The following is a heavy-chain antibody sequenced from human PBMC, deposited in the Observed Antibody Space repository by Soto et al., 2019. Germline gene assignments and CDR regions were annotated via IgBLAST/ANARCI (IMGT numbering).Heavy chain of an antibody. Sequence: SETLSLTCAVSCGSISSGGYSWSWIRQPPGKGLEWIGYIYYSGSTYYNPSLKSRVTISVDRSKNQFSLKLSSVTAADTAVYYCARTSYDSSGTAADPWGQGTLVTVSS. V-gene: IGHV4-31*11. CDR1: CGSISSGGYS. CDR3: ARTSYDSSGTAADP. J-gene: IGHJ5*02. D-gene: IGHD3-22*01. CDR2: IYYSGST.